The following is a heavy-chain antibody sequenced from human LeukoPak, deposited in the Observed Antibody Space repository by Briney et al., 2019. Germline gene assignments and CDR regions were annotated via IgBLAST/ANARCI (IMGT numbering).Heavy chain of an antibody. CDR3: AREGGPYRPPDY. CDR1: GGSISNTNW. J-gene: IGHJ4*02. Sequence: SPSETLPLTCGVSGGSISNTNWWIWVRQPPGKGLEWIGEVNLQGSTNYNPSLKSRVAISVDKSENHISLKLTSVTAADTAVYYCAREGGPYRPPDYSGQGTLVTVAS. CDR2: VNLQGST. V-gene: IGHV4-4*02.